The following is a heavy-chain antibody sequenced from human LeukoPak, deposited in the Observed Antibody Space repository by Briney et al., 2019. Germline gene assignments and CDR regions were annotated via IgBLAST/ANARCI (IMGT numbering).Heavy chain of an antibody. J-gene: IGHJ5*02. CDR1: GGSISIYY. D-gene: IGHD2-2*03. CDR2: IYTSGSP. V-gene: IGHV4-4*09. Sequence: SETLSLTCTVSGGSISIYYWSWIRQPPGKGLEWIGYIYTSGSPHYNRSLKSRVTIAVDTPKNQFSLKLSSVTAADTAVYYCARMDIVVVPAVNRASVWFDPWGQGTLVTVSS. CDR3: ARMDIVVVPAVNRASVWFDP.